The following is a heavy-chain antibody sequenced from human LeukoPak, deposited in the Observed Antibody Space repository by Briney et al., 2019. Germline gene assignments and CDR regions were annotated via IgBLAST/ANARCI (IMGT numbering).Heavy chain of an antibody. J-gene: IGHJ4*02. CDR1: GYTFTSYG. D-gene: IGHD6-19*01. CDR3: ARGHSSGWYVPMYY. CDR2: ISAYNGNT. V-gene: IGHV1-18*01. Sequence: ASVKVSCKASGYTFTSYGISWVRQAPGQGLEWMGWISAYNGNTNYAQKLQGRVTMTTDTSTSTAYMELRSLRSEDTAVYYCARGHSSGWYVPMYYWGQGTLVTVSS.